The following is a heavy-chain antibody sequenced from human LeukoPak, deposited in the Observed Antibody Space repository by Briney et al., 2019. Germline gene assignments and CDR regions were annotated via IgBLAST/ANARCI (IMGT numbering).Heavy chain of an antibody. V-gene: IGHV3-15*01. Sequence: GGSLRLSCAASGFTFSSYWMSWVRQAPGKGLEWVGRLKSKTDGGTTDYAAPVKGRFTISRDDSKNTLFLQMDSLKIEDTAVYFCTMGTGYTSGWYLGYFDYWGQGTLVTVSS. D-gene: IGHD6-19*01. CDR1: GFTFSSYW. J-gene: IGHJ4*02. CDR3: TMGTGYTSGWYLGYFDY. CDR2: LKSKTDGGTT.